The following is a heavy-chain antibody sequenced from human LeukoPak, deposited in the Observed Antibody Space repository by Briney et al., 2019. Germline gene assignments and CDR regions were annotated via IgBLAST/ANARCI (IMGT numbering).Heavy chain of an antibody. Sequence: GGSLRLSCAASGFTFSSYAMHWVRQAPGKGLEWVAVISYDGSNKYYADSVKGRFTISRDNSKHTLYLQMNSLRAEDTAVYYCAREYRGQWLGRDYFDYWGQGTLVTVSS. J-gene: IGHJ4*02. CDR1: GFTFSSYA. D-gene: IGHD6-19*01. CDR3: AREYRGQWLGRDYFDY. CDR2: ISYDGSNK. V-gene: IGHV3-30*04.